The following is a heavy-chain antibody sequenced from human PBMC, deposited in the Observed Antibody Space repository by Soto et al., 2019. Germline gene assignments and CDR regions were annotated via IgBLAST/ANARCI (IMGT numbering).Heavy chain of an antibody. D-gene: IGHD6-13*01. V-gene: IGHV3-33*01. CDR1: GFTFSSYG. J-gene: IGHJ4*02. Sequence: GGSLRLSCAASGFTFSSYGMHWVRQAPGKGLEWVAVIWYDGSNKYYADSVKGRFTISRDNSKNTLYLQMNSLRAEDTAVYYCARDAYSSSWRDLDYWGQGTLVTVSS. CDR3: ARDAYSSSWRDLDY. CDR2: IWYDGSNK.